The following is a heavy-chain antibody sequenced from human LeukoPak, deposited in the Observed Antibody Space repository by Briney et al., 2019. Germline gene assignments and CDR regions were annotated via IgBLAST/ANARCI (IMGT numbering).Heavy chain of an antibody. CDR3: ARDQAAAGNLDY. Sequence: GGSLRLSCTASGFSFSSHWMSWVRQAPGKGLEWVANVKQDGSEKYYVDSVKGRFTISRDNAKNSLYLQMNSLRAEDTAVYYCARDQAAAGNLDYWGQGTLVTVSS. J-gene: IGHJ4*02. CDR1: GFSFSSHW. CDR2: VKQDGSEK. V-gene: IGHV3-7*05. D-gene: IGHD6-13*01.